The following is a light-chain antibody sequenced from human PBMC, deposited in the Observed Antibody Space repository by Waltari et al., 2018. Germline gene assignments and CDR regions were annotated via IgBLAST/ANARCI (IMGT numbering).Light chain of an antibody. Sequence: EIVLTQSPATLSLSPGERATLSCRASQSVSSSLAWYQQKPGQAPRPLIFDASNRASGIPARFSGSGSGTDFTLTICSLEPEDFAVYVCQQRSNWPLTFGGGTKVEIK. CDR3: QQRSNWPLT. CDR1: QSVSSS. V-gene: IGKV3-11*01. CDR2: DAS. J-gene: IGKJ4*01.